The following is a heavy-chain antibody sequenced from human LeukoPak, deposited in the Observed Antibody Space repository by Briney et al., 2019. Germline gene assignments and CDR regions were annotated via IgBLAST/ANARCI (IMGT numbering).Heavy chain of an antibody. CDR3: AKDANYYGSEVRFDY. CDR2: ISASVGST. Sequence: GGSLRLSCAASGFTFGSYAMSWVRQAPGKGLEWVSDISASVGSTYYADSVKGRFTISRDNSKNTLYLRMNSLRAEDTAVYYCAKDANYYGSEVRFDYWGQGTLVTVSS. CDR1: GFTFGSYA. D-gene: IGHD3-10*01. J-gene: IGHJ4*02. V-gene: IGHV3-23*01.